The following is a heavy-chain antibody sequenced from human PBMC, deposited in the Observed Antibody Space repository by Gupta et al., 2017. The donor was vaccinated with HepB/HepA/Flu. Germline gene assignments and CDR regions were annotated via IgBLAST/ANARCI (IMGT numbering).Heavy chain of an antibody. D-gene: IGHD5-18*01. V-gene: IGHV3-21*01. CDR1: GFTFSRYS. Sequence: EVQLVESGGGLVKPGGSLRLSCAASGFTFSRYSLNWVRQAPGKGLEWVSSISSSSSYIYYADSVKGRFTISRDNAKNSLYLQMNSLRAEDTAVYYCARAGLWLQYYYYYMDVWGKGTTVTVSS. CDR3: ARAGLWLQYYYYYMDV. CDR2: ISSSSSYI. J-gene: IGHJ6*03.